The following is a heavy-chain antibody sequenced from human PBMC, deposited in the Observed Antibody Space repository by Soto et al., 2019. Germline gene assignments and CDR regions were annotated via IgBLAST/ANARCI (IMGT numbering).Heavy chain of an antibody. V-gene: IGHV1-18*01. CDR2: ISAYNGNT. CDR3: ARVEDDHDSSGYYTFDY. D-gene: IGHD3-22*01. CDR1: GYTFTSYG. J-gene: IGHJ4*02. Sequence: ASVKVSCKASGYTFTSYGISWVRQAPGQGLEWMGWISAYNGNTNYAQKLQGRVTMTTDTSTSTAYMELRSLRYADTAVYYCARVEDDHDSSGYYTFDYWAQGTLVTVSS.